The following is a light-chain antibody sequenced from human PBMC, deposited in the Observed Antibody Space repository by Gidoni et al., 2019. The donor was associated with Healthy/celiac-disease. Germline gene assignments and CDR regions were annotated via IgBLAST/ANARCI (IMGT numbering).Light chain of an antibody. CDR1: QSISSR. V-gene: IGKV1-5*03. Sequence: DIQMTQSPSTLSASVGDRVTITCRASQSISSRLAWYQQKPGKAPKLLFYKASSLESGVPSRFSGRASGTEFTLTISSLQPDDFATYYCQQYNSYSYTFGQGTKLEIK. CDR3: QQYNSYSYT. J-gene: IGKJ2*01. CDR2: KAS.